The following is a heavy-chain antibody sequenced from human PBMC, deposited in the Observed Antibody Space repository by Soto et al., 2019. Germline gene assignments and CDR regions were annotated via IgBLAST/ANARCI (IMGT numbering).Heavy chain of an antibody. V-gene: IGHV3-53*04. CDR3: ARDSSGSGSYAFDI. J-gene: IGHJ3*02. D-gene: IGHD3-10*01. Sequence: EVQLVESGGGLVQPGGSLRLSCAASGFTVSSNYMSWVRQAPGKGLEWGSVIYSGGSTYYADSVKGRFTISRHNSKNTLYLQMNSLRAEDTAVYYCARDSSGSGSYAFDIWGQGTMVTVSS. CDR1: GFTVSSNY. CDR2: IYSGGST.